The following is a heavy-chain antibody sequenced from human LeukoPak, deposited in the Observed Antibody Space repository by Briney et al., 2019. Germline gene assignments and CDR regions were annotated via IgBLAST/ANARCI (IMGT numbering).Heavy chain of an antibody. CDR3: ARTNYDILTGFDY. CDR1: GYTFTGYY. D-gene: IGHD3-9*01. J-gene: IGHJ4*02. CDR2: INPNSGGT. V-gene: IGHV1-2*02. Sequence: ASVKVSCKASGYTFTGYYMHWVRQAPGQGREWMGWINPNSGGTNYAQKFQGRVTMTRDTSINTAYMELSRLRSDDTAVYYCARTNYDILTGFDYWGQGTLVTVSS.